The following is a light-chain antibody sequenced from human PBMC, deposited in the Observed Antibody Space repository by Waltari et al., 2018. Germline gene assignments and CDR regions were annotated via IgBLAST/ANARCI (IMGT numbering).Light chain of an antibody. CDR1: PSISRW. Sequence: DIQMTQSPSTLSASVGDRVTITCRASPSISRWLAWYQQKPGKAPKLLIYKASSLESWVPSRFSGSGSGTEFTLTISSLQPDDFATYYCQQYNSYPTFGQGTKLEIK. CDR3: QQYNSYPT. CDR2: KAS. J-gene: IGKJ2*01. V-gene: IGKV1-5*03.